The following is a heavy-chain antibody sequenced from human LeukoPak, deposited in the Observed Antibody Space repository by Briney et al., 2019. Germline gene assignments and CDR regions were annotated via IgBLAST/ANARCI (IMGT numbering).Heavy chain of an antibody. CDR3: AKHHMANYDSNRVFDY. J-gene: IGHJ4*02. Sequence: GGSLRLSCAASGFSFSSFDMVWVRQAPGKGLEWVAGISNGGDRTYHADSVKGRFTISRDNSKNTLYLQLNSLSAEDTAVYYCAKHHMANYDSNRVFDYWGQGTLVTVSS. D-gene: IGHD3-22*01. CDR2: ISNGGDRT. V-gene: IGHV3-23*01. CDR1: GFSFSSFD.